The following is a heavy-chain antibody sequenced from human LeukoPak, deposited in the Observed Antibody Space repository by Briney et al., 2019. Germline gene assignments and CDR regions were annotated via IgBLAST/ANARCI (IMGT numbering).Heavy chain of an antibody. Sequence: GGSLRLSCAASGFTFSDHFLDWVRQAPGKGLEWVGRTRNKAHNYTTSYAASVQGRFTISRHASKKLMYVQMNSLKTEDTAVYFCVRDQGRPGDYWGQGTLVTVSS. V-gene: IGHV3-72*01. CDR3: VRDQGRPGDY. CDR2: TRNKAHNYTT. J-gene: IGHJ4*02. CDR1: GFTFSDHF. D-gene: IGHD2-2*01.